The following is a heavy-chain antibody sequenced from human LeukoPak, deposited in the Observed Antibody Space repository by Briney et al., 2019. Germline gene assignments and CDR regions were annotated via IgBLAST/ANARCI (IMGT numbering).Heavy chain of an antibody. Sequence: PGRSLRLSCAASGFTFSTNAMHWVRQAPGKGLEWVAIISYDGSDKYYADPVKGRFTISRDNSKNTLDLQMNSLRTEDTAVYYCAKDQGIQLGIDYWGQGSLVTVSS. V-gene: IGHV3-30*18. CDR2: ISYDGSDK. CDR1: GFTFSTNA. J-gene: IGHJ4*02. D-gene: IGHD5-18*01. CDR3: AKDQGIQLGIDY.